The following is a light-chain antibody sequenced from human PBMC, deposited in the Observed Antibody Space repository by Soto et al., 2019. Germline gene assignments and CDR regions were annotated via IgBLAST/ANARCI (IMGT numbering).Light chain of an antibody. CDR3: QQSYILPRT. J-gene: IGKJ1*01. CDR2: AAS. Sequence: DIQMTQSPSSLSAAVGDRVTITCRASQSISSYLNWYQQKPGKAPKLLIYAASSLQSGVPSRFIGGGSGTDFTLTISSLQPEDFATYCWQQSYILPRTFGQGTNVEIK. V-gene: IGKV1-39*01. CDR1: QSISSY.